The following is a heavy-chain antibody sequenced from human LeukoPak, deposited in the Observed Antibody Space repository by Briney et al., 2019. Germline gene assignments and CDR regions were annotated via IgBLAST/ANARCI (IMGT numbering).Heavy chain of an antibody. J-gene: IGHJ4*02. CDR3: ATRNYYDRRAFYYYYFDY. Sequence: PGGSLRLSCAASGFTFSSYGMSWVRQAPGKGLEWVSGISGSGGSTYYADSVKGRLTISRDNSKNTLYLQMNSLRAEDTAIYYCATRNYYDRRAFYYYYFDYWGQGILVSVSS. D-gene: IGHD3-22*01. CDR2: ISGSGGST. CDR1: GFTFSSYG. V-gene: IGHV3-23*01.